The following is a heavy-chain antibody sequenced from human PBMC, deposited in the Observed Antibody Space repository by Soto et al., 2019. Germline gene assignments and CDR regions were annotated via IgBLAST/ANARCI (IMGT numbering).Heavy chain of an antibody. V-gene: IGHV3-11*05. J-gene: IGHJ6*02. Sequence: GGSLRLSCEASGFTFRDHYMTWFRQAPGKGLEWLSYIDSSTKYTNYADSVKGRFTISSDNAKNSLYLQMNSLRADDTAVYYCAREYYYTMDVWGQGTMVTVSS. CDR2: IDSSTKYT. CDR3: AREYYYTMDV. CDR1: GFTFRDHY.